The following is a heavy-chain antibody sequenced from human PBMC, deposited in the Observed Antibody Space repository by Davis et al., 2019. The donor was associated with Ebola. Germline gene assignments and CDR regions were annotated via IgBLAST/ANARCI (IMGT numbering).Heavy chain of an antibody. D-gene: IGHD6-19*01. CDR3: ARSEIGYSSGWYHHFQH. Sequence: PGGSLRLSCAASGFTFSNYLMSWVRQAPWKGLEWVANIKQDGSEKYYVDSVKGRFTISRDNAKNSLYLQMNSLRAEDTAVYYCARSEIGYSSGWYHHFQHWGQGTLVTVSS. V-gene: IGHV3-7*03. CDR2: IKQDGSEK. J-gene: IGHJ1*01. CDR1: GFTFSNYL.